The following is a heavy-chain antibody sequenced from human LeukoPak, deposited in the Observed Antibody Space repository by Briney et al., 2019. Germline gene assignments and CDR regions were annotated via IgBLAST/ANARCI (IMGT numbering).Heavy chain of an antibody. D-gene: IGHD4-23*01. CDR1: GGSLSGYY. Sequence: SETLSLTCAVYGGSLSGYYWSWIRQPPGKGLEWIGEINHSGSTNYNPSLKSRVTISVDTSKNQFSLKLSSVTAADTAVYYCATVGGTTLVTPTWDYYYMDVWGKGTTVTVSS. J-gene: IGHJ6*03. CDR3: ATVGGTTLVTPTWDYYYMDV. V-gene: IGHV4-34*01. CDR2: INHSGST.